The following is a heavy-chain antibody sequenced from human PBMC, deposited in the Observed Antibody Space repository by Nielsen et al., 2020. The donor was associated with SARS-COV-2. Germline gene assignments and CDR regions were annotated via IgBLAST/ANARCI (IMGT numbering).Heavy chain of an antibody. Sequence: ETLSLTCTVSGGSISSYYWSWVRQAPGKGLEWVSSISSSRNYIFYADSVKGRFTVSRDNAKNSLFVQMDSLRADDTAVYYCVLQWGYWGQGTLVTVAS. J-gene: IGHJ4*02. D-gene: IGHD2-15*01. V-gene: IGHV3-21*01. CDR1: GGSISSYY. CDR2: ISSSRNYI. CDR3: VLQWGY.